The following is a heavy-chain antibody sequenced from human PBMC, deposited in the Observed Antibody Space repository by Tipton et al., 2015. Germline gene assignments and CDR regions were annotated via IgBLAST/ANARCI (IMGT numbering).Heavy chain of an antibody. Sequence: TLSLTCTLSDGSITSADYYWSWLRQPPGKGLEWIGYIFHTGSTYYSPSLKSRLAISMDTSKTQFSLNLTSVTAADTAVYYCARVRSQYDPVTRYSPSYIDSWGQGTLVTVSS. J-gene: IGHJ4*02. CDR2: IFHTGST. CDR3: ARVRSQYDPVTRYSPSYIDS. CDR1: DGSITSADYY. V-gene: IGHV4-30-4*01. D-gene: IGHD3-9*01.